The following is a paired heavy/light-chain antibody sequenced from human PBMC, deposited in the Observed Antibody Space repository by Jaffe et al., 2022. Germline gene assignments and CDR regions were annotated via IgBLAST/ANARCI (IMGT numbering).Heavy chain of an antibody. CDR1: GFTFGDYA. V-gene: IGHV3-49*04. CDR2: IRSKAYGGTT. Sequence: EVQLVESGGGLVQPGRSLRLSCTASGFTFGDYAMSWVRQAPGKGLEWVGYIRSKAYGGTTEYAASVKGRFTISRDDSKSIAYLQMNSLKTEDTAVYYCTRTYCSGGICYATYMDVWGKGTTVTVSS. D-gene: IGHD2-15*01. J-gene: IGHJ6*03. CDR3: TRTYCSGGICYATYMDV.
Light chain of an antibody. CDR2: RNN. V-gene: IGLV1-47*01. CDR1: SSNIGNNY. J-gene: IGLJ2*01. CDR3: ATWDDSLSGVV. Sequence: QSVLTQPPSASGTPGQRVTISCSGSSSNIGNNYVYWYQQFPGTAPKLLIYRNNQRPSGVPDRFSGSKSGTSASLAISGLRSEDEADYYCATWDDSLSGVVFGGGTKLTVL.